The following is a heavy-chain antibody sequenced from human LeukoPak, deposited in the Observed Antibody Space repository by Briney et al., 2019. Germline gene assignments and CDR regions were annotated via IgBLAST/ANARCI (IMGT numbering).Heavy chain of an antibody. CDR3: ARGGDYGDLRYFDY. CDR2: IHYSGST. V-gene: IGHV4-59*02. CDR1: GDSVSSSY. Sequence: SETLSLTCAVSGDSVSSSYWSWIRQPPGKGLEWIGYIHYSGSTDYNPSLKSRVTMSVDTSKNQFSLKMNSVTAADTAVYYCARGGDYGDLRYFDYWGQGTLVTVSS. D-gene: IGHD4-17*01. J-gene: IGHJ4*02.